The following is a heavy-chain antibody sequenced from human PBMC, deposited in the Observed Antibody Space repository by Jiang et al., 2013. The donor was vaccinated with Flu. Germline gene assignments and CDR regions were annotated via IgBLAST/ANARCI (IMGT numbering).Heavy chain of an antibody. D-gene: IGHD3-10*01. CDR1: GYTFPSYW. Sequence: VQLVESGAEVKTPGASVKVSCKGSGYTFPSYWIHWVRQAPGQGLEWVGLVNPGGGSPMYAQKFQGRVTVTWDTSTSTVYMDLSSLRPEDTAVYFCAGSGTYYLLDTWGQGSLVTVSA. J-gene: IGHJ5*02. V-gene: IGHV1-46*01. CDR2: VNPGGGSP. CDR3: AGSGTYYLLDT.